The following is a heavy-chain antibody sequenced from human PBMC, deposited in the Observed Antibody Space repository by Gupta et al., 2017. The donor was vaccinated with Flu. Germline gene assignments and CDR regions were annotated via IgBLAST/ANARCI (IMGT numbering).Heavy chain of an antibody. CDR3: SSGHYGDLL. CDR1: GFTFSQYW. D-gene: IGHD4-17*01. J-gene: IGHJ4*02. V-gene: IGHV3-7*01. CDR2: IKGDGSAK. Sequence: EGQLVESGGGLVHPGGSLRLSCAASGFTFSQYWTSWVRQAPGKALEFLANIKGDGSAKNYMESVRGRFIVSRDNARNFLYLQMNDLRFEDTAVYYCSSGHYGDLLWGQGALVTVSS.